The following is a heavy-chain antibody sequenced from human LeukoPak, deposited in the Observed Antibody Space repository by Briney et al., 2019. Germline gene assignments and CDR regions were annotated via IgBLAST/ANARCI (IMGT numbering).Heavy chain of an antibody. Sequence: GRSLRLSCAASGFTFSSYAMSWVRQAPGKGLEWVSAISGSGGSTYYADSVKGRFTISRDNSKNTLYLQMNSLRAEDTAVYYCVGDSSSLPLNYYYYMDVWGKGTTVTVSS. CDR1: GFTFSSYA. CDR3: VGDSSSLPLNYYYYMDV. J-gene: IGHJ6*03. V-gene: IGHV3-23*01. CDR2: ISGSGGST. D-gene: IGHD6-13*01.